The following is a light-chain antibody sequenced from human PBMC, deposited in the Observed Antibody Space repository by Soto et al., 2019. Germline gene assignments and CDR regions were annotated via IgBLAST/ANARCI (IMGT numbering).Light chain of an antibody. CDR2: EVS. CDR3: SSYAGCNYGV. V-gene: IGLV2-8*01. J-gene: IGLJ1*01. Sequence: QSALTQPPSASGSPGQSVTISCTGTSSDVGGYNYVSWYQQHPGKAPKLMIYEVSKRPSGVPDRFSGSKSGNTASLTVSGLQADDEADYYCSSYAGCNYGVFGTGTKLTVL. CDR1: SSDVGGYNY.